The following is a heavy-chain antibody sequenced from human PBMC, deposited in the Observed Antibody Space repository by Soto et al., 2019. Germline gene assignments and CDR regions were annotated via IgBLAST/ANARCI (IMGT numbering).Heavy chain of an antibody. CDR3: ARVAYGDYDPFDY. CDR1: GGSISSGGYY. J-gene: IGHJ4*02. Sequence: TVSGGSISSGGYYWSWIRQHPGKGLEWIGYIYYSGSTYYNPSLKSRVTISVDTSKNQFSLKLSSVTAADTAVYYCARVAYGDYDPFDYWGQGTLVTVSS. V-gene: IGHV4-31*03. CDR2: IYYSGST. D-gene: IGHD4-17*01.